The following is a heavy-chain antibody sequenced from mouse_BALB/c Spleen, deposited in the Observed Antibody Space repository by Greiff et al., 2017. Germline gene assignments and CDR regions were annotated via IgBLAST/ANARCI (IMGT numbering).Heavy chain of an antibody. V-gene: IGHV2-6-7*01. CDR1: GFSLTGYG. D-gene: IGHD3-1*01. J-gene: IGHJ3*01. Sequence: VKLQESGPGLVAPSQSLSITCTVPGFSLTGYGVNWVRQPPGKGLEWLGLIWGDGSTDYNSALKSRLSISKDNSKSQVFLKMNSLQTDDTARYYCARWGSSGYVWFAYWGQGTLVTVSA. CDR2: IWGDGST. CDR3: ARWGSSGYVWFAY.